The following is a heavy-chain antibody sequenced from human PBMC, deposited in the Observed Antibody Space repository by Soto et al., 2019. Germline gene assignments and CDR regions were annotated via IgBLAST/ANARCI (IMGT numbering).Heavy chain of an antibody. Sequence: QVQLQQWGAGLLKPSETLSLTCAVYGGSFSDYYWTWIRQPPGKGLEWIGEINHSGTTNYNPSLQSRVTTSVDTSKNQFSLKLRSVTATDTAVYYCARVSDNSGYFLPYWGQGMLVTVSS. CDR1: GGSFSDYY. D-gene: IGHD3-22*01. CDR3: ARVSDNSGYFLPY. V-gene: IGHV4-34*01. J-gene: IGHJ4*02. CDR2: INHSGTT.